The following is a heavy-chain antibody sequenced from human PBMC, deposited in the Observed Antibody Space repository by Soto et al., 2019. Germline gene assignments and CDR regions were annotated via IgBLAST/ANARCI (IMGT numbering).Heavy chain of an antibody. V-gene: IGHV3-30*03. D-gene: IGHD1-1*01. CDR3: ARSTGTTPWFDP. J-gene: IGHJ5*02. CDR2: ISYDGSNK. Sequence: PGGSLRLSCAASGFTFSSYGMHWVRQAPGKGLEWVAVISYDGSNKYYVDSVKGRFTISRDNAKNSLYLQMNSLRAGDTAVYYCARSTGTTPWFDPWGQGTLVTVSS. CDR1: GFTFSSYG.